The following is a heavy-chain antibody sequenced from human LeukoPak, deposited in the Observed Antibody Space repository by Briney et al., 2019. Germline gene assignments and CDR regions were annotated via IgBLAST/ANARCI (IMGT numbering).Heavy chain of an antibody. CDR1: GGSISSYY. Sequence: SETLSLTCTVSGGSISSYYWSWIRQPAGKGLEWIGRIYTSGSTNYNPSLKSRVTMSVDTSKNQFSLKLSSVTAADTAVYYCARDETPENAELGILQYYYYYYMDVWGKGTTVTVSS. CDR2: IYTSGST. CDR3: ARDETPENAELGILQYYYYYYMDV. V-gene: IGHV4-4*07. J-gene: IGHJ6*03. D-gene: IGHD7-27*01.